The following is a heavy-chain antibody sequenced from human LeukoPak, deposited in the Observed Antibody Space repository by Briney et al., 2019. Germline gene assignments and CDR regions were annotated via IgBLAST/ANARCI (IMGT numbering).Heavy chain of an antibody. J-gene: IGHJ4*02. D-gene: IGHD2-21*02. V-gene: IGHV3-23*01. Sequence: PGGSLRLSCAASGFTFSSYAMSWVRQAPGKGLEWVSAISGSGGSTYYADSVKGRFTISRDNSKNTLYLQMNSPRAEDTAVYYCAKVRSRWTAIQPYFDYWGQGTLVTVSS. CDR1: GFTFSSYA. CDR2: ISGSGGST. CDR3: AKVRSRWTAIQPYFDY.